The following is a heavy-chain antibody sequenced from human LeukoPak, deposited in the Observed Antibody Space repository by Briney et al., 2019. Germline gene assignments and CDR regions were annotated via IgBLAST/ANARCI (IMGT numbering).Heavy chain of an antibody. V-gene: IGHV3-30*03. CDR1: GFTFSSYG. J-gene: IGHJ4*02. CDR2: ISYDGNTK. D-gene: IGHD3-10*01. Sequence: GGSLRLSCAASGFTFSSYGMHWVRQAPGKGLEWVALISYDGNTKYYADSVKGRFTMSRDNSKNTLYLQMNSLRAEDTAVYYCARGSSFSGSGSYYPFDYWGQGTLVTVSS. CDR3: ARGSSFSGSGSYYPFDY.